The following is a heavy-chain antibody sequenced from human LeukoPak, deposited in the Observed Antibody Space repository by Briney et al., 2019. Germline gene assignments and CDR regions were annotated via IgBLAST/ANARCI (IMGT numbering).Heavy chain of an antibody. CDR2: ITY. V-gene: IGHV3-30*03. J-gene: IGHJ4*02. CDR1: GFTFNSYG. Sequence: PGGSLRLSCAASGFTFNSYGMHWVRQAPGKGLEWVALITYSDSVKGRFTISSDTSKNTMYLQMNSLRAEDTAVYYCARDLSPVVRASPMGYWGQGTLVTVSS. CDR3: ARDLSPVVRASPMGY. D-gene: IGHD3-10*01.